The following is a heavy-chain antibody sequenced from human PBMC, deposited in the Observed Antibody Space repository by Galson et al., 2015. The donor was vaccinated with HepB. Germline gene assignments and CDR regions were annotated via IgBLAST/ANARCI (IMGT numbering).Heavy chain of an antibody. CDR3: ARIYADIGEVTSLGWFDP. J-gene: IGHJ5*02. CDR2: IIPYLPTP. CDR1: GGNFNSFS. V-gene: IGHV1-69*10. Sequence: SVKVSCKASGGNFNSFSIDWVRQAPGQGLEWMGGIIPYLPTPNYAQKFQGRLRISADRSKSTVSMEIKGLTYEDSAVYYCARIYADIGEVTSLGWFDPWGQGTLVTVSS. D-gene: IGHD2-21*02.